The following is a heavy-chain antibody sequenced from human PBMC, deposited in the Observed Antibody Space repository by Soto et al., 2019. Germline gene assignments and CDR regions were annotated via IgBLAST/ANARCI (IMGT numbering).Heavy chain of an antibody. Sequence: PGGSLRLSCAASGFTFDDYAMHWVRQAPGKGLEWVSGISWNSGSIGYADSVEGRFTISRDNAKNSLYLQMNSLRAEDTALYYCAKDIGSSGLEDAFDIWGQGTMVTVSS. J-gene: IGHJ3*02. D-gene: IGHD6-19*01. CDR1: GFTFDDYA. V-gene: IGHV3-9*01. CDR3: AKDIGSSGLEDAFDI. CDR2: ISWNSGSI.